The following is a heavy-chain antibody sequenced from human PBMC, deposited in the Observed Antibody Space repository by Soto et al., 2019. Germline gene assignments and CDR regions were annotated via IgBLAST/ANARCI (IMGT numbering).Heavy chain of an antibody. CDR3: ARGLSVVAATPADY. J-gene: IGHJ4*02. Sequence: XATLTLTCAVYGGSFSGYYWSWIRQPPGKGLEWIGEINHSGSTNYNPSLKSRVTISVGTSKNQFSLKLSSVTAADTAVYHCARGLSVVAATPADYWGQGTLVTVSS. CDR2: INHSGST. D-gene: IGHD2-15*01. V-gene: IGHV4-34*01. CDR1: GGSFSGYY.